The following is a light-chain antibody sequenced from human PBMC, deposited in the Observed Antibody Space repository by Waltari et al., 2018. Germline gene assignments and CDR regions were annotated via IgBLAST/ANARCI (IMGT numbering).Light chain of an antibody. CDR2: SHV. V-gene: IGLV1-44*01. Sequence: QSMLTQPPSASGSPGQRVSISCSGGSPNIGSNALNWYKQLPGTAPKLLMYSHVIRPSGVPDRFSGSRSGTSGSLAISGLQSEDEADYYCAAWDDSLKVVLFGGGTKLTVL. J-gene: IGLJ2*01. CDR3: AAWDDSLKVVL. CDR1: SPNIGSNA.